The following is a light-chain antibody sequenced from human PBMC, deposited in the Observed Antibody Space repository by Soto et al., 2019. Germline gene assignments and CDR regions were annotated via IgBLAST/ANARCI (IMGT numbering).Light chain of an antibody. CDR3: QKYDSATFT. J-gene: IGKJ3*01. CDR2: AAS. V-gene: IGKV1-27*01. CDR1: QGIRNY. Sequence: DIQMTQSPSSLSASVGDRVTITCRASQGIRNYLAWYQQKPGKVPKLLISAASTLRSGVPSRFSGSGSGTDFTLTVSSLQPEDVATYYCQKYDSATFTFGPG.